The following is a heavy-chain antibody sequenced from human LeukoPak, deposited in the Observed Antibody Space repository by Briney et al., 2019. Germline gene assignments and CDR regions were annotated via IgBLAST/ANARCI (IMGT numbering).Heavy chain of an antibody. CDR2: INPNRGGT. CDR3: AEANPLYCSSTRWYVFYASNTNWFDP. V-gene: IGHV1-2*06. J-gene: IGHJ5*02. Sequence: SLKASCKASGYTFTGYYMHWVRKAPGQGLEWIGRINPNRGGTNYARKFQGRVTTTRDTTSSTANKRLSRLRSDDTAVYYCAEANPLYCSSTRWYVFYASNTNWFDPWRQGTLVTVAS. D-gene: IGHD2-2*01. CDR1: GYTFTGYY.